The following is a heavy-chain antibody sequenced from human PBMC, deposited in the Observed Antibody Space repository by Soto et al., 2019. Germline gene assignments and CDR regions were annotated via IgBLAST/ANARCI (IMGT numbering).Heavy chain of an antibody. CDR2: ISSSGSTI. J-gene: IGHJ4*02. Sequence: GGSLRLSCAASGFTFSDYYMSWIRQAPGKGLEWVSYISSSGSTIYYADSVKGRFTISRDNAKNSLYLQMNSLRAEDTAVDYCTINNWNYIHPNDYWGQGTLVTVSS. D-gene: IGHD1-7*01. CDR3: TINNWNYIHPNDY. V-gene: IGHV3-11*01. CDR1: GFTFSDYY.